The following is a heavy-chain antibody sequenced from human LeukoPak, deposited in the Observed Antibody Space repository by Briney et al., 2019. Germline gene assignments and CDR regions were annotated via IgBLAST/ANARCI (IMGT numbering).Heavy chain of an antibody. Sequence: GGSVGLSCVGSGFTFSNSWMHWVRQAPAKGLMWVSAIKTDGSSTSYVDSVKGGFTISIDNAKNTLYLQMNSLRSEDTAIYYCVSGITATSGWGQGTLVTVSS. D-gene: IGHD1-20*01. V-gene: IGHV3-74*01. J-gene: IGHJ4*02. CDR2: IKTDGSST. CDR3: VSGITATSG. CDR1: GFTFSNSW.